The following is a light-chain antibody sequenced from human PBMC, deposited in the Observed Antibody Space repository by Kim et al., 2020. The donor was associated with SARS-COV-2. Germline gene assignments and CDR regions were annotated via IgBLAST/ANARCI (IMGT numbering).Light chain of an antibody. J-gene: IGLJ3*02. CDR3: SSYAGSYIWV. CDR1: SSDVGAYNF. V-gene: IGLV2-11*01. CDR2: DVT. Sequence: QSALTQPRSVSGSPGQSVTISCTGTSSDVGAYNFVSWYQHHPGKVPKLIIHDVTKRPSGVPDRFSGSKSGKTASLIISGLQAEDEADYYCSSYAGSYIWVFGGGTKVAVL.